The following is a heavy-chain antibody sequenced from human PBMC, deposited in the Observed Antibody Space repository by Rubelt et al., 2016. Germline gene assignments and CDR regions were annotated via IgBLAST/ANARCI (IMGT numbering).Heavy chain of an antibody. D-gene: IGHD1-26*01. CDR3: ARGIVGATRSSYYGMDV. Sequence: QVQLQESGPGLLKPSETLSLTCTVSGGSISTYYWSWIRQPPGKGLEWIGNIYYSGSTKYNPSLKSRVPIPVDTSKNQFSLKLRSVTGADTAVYYCARGIVGATRSSYYGMDVWGQGTTVTVSS. V-gene: IGHV4-59*12. CDR2: IYYSGST. J-gene: IGHJ6*02. CDR1: GGSISTYY.